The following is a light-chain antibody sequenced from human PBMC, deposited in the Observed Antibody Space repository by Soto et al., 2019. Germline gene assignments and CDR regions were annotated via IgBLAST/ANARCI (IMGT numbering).Light chain of an antibody. V-gene: IGLV1-47*02. CDR3: ASWDDSLSVYV. CDR2: GSS. Sequence: QSVLTQPPSASGTPGQRVTISCSGSSSNIGSSHVYWYQHLPGTARKLLISGSSLRTSGVPDRFSGSKSGTSASLAISGLRSEDEAEYHCASWDDSLSVYVFGTGKKVNVL. J-gene: IGLJ1*01. CDR1: SSNIGSSH.